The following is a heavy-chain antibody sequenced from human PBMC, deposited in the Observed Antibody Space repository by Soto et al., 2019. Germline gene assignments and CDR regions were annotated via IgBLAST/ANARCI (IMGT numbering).Heavy chain of an antibody. CDR1: GYTFTNYG. J-gene: IGHJ3*02. CDR3: VRDATFDI. CDR2: IGPYNDNT. V-gene: IGHV1-18*01. Sequence: QVQLVQSGAEVKKPGASVKISCKASGYTFTNYGVSWVRQAPGQGLEWMGWIGPYNDNTIYAQNLQDRVTMTTDKSTTTVYMELTSLRSDDTAVYYCVRDATFDIWGQGTMVTVS.